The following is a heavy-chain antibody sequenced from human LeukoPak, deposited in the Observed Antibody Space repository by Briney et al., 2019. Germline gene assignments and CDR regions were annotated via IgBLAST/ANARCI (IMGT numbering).Heavy chain of an antibody. D-gene: IGHD4-17*01. CDR1: GLTFSLYA. CDR3: ARVGTVTNYYYYYGMDV. CDR2: TSYDGSDK. Sequence: GGSLRLSCAASGLTFSLYAMHGLRQAPGKGLEGVAVTSYDGSDKYYADSVKGRFTISRDNSKNTTYLQMNSLRAEDTAVYYCARVGTVTNYYYYYGMDVWGQGTTVTVSS. J-gene: IGHJ6*01. V-gene: IGHV3-30*04.